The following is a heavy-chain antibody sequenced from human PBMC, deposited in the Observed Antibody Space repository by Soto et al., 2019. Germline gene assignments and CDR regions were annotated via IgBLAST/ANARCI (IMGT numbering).Heavy chain of an antibody. CDR3: ARDGSGSYPFDY. J-gene: IGHJ4*02. D-gene: IGHD3-10*01. CDR2: IYYSGST. CDR1: GGSVSSGSYY. V-gene: IGHV4-61*01. Sequence: PSETLSLTCTVSGGSVSSGSYYWSWIRQPPGKGLEWIGYIYYSGSTNYNPSLKSRVTISVDTSKNQFSLKLSSVTAADTAVCYCARDGSGSYPFDYWGQGTLVTVSS.